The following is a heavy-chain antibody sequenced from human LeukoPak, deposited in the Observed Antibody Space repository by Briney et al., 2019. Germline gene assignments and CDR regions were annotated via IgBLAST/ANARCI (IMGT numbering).Heavy chain of an antibody. CDR3: ASGCSGGDCYSGDYNWFDP. J-gene: IGHJ5*02. CDR2: INPNSGGS. Sequence: ASVKVSCKASGYTFTGYYMHWVRQAPGQGLEWMGWINPNSGGSNYAQKFQGRVTMTRDTSISKAYMELSRLRSDDTAVYYCASGCSGGDCYSGDYNWFDPWGQGTLVTVSS. V-gene: IGHV1-2*02. CDR1: GYTFTGYY. D-gene: IGHD2-15*01.